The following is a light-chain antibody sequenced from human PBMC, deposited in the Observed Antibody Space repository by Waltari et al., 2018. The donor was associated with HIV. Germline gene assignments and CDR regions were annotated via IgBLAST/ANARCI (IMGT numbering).Light chain of an antibody. Sequence: QSALAQPASVSGSPGQSITISCTGTSSDVGSYNYVSWYQHHPGTAPKLVIYEVTSRPLGVSNRFSGSKSGNTASLTISGLQAEDEADYYCSSFTASGTQVLGGGTKLTVL. CDR2: EVT. J-gene: IGLJ3*02. CDR1: SSDVGSYNY. V-gene: IGLV2-14*01. CDR3: SSFTASGTQV.